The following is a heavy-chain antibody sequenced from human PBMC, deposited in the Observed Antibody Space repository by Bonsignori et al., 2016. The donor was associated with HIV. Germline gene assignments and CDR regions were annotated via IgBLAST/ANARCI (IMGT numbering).Heavy chain of an antibody. CDR2: ISYDGSNK. V-gene: IGHV3-30-3*01. Sequence: VRQMPGKGLEWVAVISYDGSNKYYADSVKGRFTISRDNSKNTLYLQMNSLRAEDTAVYYCARGPAYDSSYYYYYMDVWGKGTTVTVSS. CDR3: ARGPAYDSSYYYYYMDV. J-gene: IGHJ6*03. D-gene: IGHD3-3*01.